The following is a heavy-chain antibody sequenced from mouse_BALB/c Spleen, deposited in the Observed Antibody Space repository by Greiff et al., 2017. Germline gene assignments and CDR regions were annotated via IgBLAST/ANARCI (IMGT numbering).Heavy chain of an antibody. CDR1: GFTFSSYG. Sequence: EVQVVESGGGLVQPGGSLKLSCAASGFTFSSYGMSWVRQTPDKRLELVATINSNGGSTYYPDSVKGRFTISRDNAKNTLYLQMSSLKSEDTAMYYCARDLSRGGSYYGSSSYAMDYWGQGTSVTVSS. V-gene: IGHV5-6-3*01. D-gene: IGHD1-1*01. CDR3: ARDLSRGGSYYGSSSYAMDY. CDR2: INSNGGST. J-gene: IGHJ4*01.